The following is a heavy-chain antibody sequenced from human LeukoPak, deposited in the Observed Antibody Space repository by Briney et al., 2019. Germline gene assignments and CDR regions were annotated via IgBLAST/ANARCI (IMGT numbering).Heavy chain of an antibody. Sequence: ASVKVSCKASGYTFTSYDINWVRQATGQGLEWMGWMNPNSGNTGYAQKFQGRVTMTRNTSISTAYMELSSLRSEDTAVYYCARGIVVANYFDYWGQGTLVTVSS. D-gene: IGHD2-21*01. V-gene: IGHV1-8*01. J-gene: IGHJ4*02. CDR1: GYTFTSYD. CDR3: ARGIVVANYFDY. CDR2: MNPNSGNT.